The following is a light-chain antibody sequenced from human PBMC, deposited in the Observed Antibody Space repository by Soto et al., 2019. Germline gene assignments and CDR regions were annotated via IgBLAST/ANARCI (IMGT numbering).Light chain of an antibody. V-gene: IGLV2-14*01. J-gene: IGLJ1*01. CDR2: EVT. CDR3: SSYTNINTRACV. CDR1: NSDVGTYNR. Sequence: QSALTQPRSVSGSPGQSVTISCTGTNSDVGTYNRVSWYQQHPGKAPKLIIYEVTDRPSGVSNRFSGSKSGNTASLTISGLQAEDEAEYYCSSYTNINTRACVFGTGTKVTVL.